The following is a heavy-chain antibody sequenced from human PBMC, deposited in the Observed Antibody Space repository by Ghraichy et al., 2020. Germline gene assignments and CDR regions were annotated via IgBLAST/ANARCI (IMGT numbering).Heavy chain of an antibody. D-gene: IGHD3-10*02. CDR1: GGSISSSSYY. CDR2: IYYSGST. CDR3: ARLDGVPGYYYYGMDV. Sequence: GSLSLTCTVSGGSISSSSYYWGWIRQPPGKGLEWIGSIYYSGSTYYNPSLKSRVTISVDTSKNQFSLKLSSVTAADTAVYYCARLDGVPGYYYYGMDVWGQGTTVTVSS. V-gene: IGHV4-39*01. J-gene: IGHJ6*02.